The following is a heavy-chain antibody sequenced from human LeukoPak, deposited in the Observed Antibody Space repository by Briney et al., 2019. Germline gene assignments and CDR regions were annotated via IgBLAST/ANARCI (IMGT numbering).Heavy chain of an antibody. Sequence: SGPTLVNPTQTLTLTCTFSGFSLSTSGMRVSWIRRPPGKALEWLARIDWDDDEFYSTSLKTRLTISKDTSKNQVVLTMTNMDPVDTATYYCARSGAFGGGRWYFDYWGQGTLVTVSS. CDR3: ARSGAFGGGRWYFDY. CDR1: GFSLSTSGMR. J-gene: IGHJ4*02. CDR2: IDWDDDE. D-gene: IGHD3-16*01. V-gene: IGHV2-70*04.